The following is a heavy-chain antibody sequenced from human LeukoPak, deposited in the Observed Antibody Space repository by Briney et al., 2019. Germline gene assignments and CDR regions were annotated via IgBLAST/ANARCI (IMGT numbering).Heavy chain of an antibody. D-gene: IGHD2-2*01. CDR2: IHYSGTT. CDR1: GGSISSGNYY. J-gene: IGHJ4*02. V-gene: IGHV4-39*02. Sequence: RPSETLSLTCTVSGGSISSGNYYWGWIRQPPGKGLDWIASIHYSGTTYYNPSLKSRVTISVDTSKSHFSLKLSSVTAADTAVYYCARGPTYQPIDSWGQGTLVTVSS. CDR3: ARGPTYQPIDS.